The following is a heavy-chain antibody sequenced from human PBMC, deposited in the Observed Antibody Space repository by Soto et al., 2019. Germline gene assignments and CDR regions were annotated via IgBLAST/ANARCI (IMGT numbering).Heavy chain of an antibody. V-gene: IGHV4-30-2*01. CDR1: GGSISSGGYS. J-gene: IGHJ3*02. Sequence: SETLSLTCAVSGGSISSGGYSWSWIRQPPGKGLEWIGYIYHSGSTYYNPSLKSRVTISVDRSKNQFSLKLSSVTAADTAVYYCARSSDDSSGLGAFDIWGQGTMVTVSS. D-gene: IGHD3-22*01. CDR3: ARSSDDSSGLGAFDI. CDR2: IYHSGST.